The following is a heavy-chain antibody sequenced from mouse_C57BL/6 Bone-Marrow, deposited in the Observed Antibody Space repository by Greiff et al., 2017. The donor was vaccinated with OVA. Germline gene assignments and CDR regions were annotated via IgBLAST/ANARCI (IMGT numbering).Heavy chain of an antibody. V-gene: IGHV1-82*01. CDR2: IYPGDGDT. J-gene: IGHJ4*01. CDR1: GYAFSSSW. Sequence: QVQLKESGPELVKPGASVKISCKASGYAFSSSWMNWVKQRPGKGLEWIGRIYPGDGDTNYNGKFKGKATLTADKSSSTAYMQLSSLTSEDSAVYFCHLEGYAMDYWGQGTSVTVSS. CDR3: HLEGYAMDY.